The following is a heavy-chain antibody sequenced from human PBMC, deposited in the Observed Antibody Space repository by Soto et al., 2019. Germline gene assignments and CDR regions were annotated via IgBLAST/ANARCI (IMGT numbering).Heavy chain of an antibody. Sequence: SVKVSCKASGGAFNNYAIYWVRQAPGQGLEWLGTIVPVFPSVYYAPRFQGRLTITADGSTDTAYMMLTILTSEDTAVYYCARQIPSTAAAYFEYGHIIWSQGMSFTVS. J-gene: IGHJ6*02. CDR3: ARQIPSTAAAYFEYGHII. D-gene: IGHD6-25*01. CDR1: GGAFNNYA. CDR2: IVPVFPSV. V-gene: IGHV1-69*13.